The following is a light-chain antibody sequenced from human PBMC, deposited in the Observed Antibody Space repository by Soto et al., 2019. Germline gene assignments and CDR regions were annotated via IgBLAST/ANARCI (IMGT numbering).Light chain of an antibody. CDR1: QSISNH. CDR3: QQYDNLPFT. J-gene: IGKJ5*01. CDR2: DAS. V-gene: IGKV1-33*01. Sequence: DIRITHSRSSRSASVEYRFIITCLASQSISNHLNWYQQKPGKAPKLLIYDASNLETGVPSRFSGSGSGTDFTFTISSLQPEDIATYYCQQYDNLPFTFGQGTRLEIK.